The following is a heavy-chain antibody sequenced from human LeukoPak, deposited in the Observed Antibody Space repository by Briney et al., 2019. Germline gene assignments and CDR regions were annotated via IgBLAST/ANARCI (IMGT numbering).Heavy chain of an antibody. D-gene: IGHD4-17*01. CDR1: GFTFSSYG. Sequence: PGGSLRLSCAASGFTFSSYGMHWVRQAPGKGLEWVAFIRYDGSNKYYADSVKGRFTISRDNSKNTLYLQMNSLRAEDTAVYYCAKDLVGGDYVPTFDYWGQGTLVTVSS. J-gene: IGHJ4*02. V-gene: IGHV3-30*02. CDR3: AKDLVGGDYVPTFDY. CDR2: IRYDGSNK.